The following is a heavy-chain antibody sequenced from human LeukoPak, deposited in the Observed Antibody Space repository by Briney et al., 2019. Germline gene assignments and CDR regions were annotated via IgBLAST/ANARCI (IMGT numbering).Heavy chain of an antibody. Sequence: PGGSLRLSCAASGFTFSDYYMSWIRQAPGKGLEWVSYISSSGSTIYYAGSVKGRFTISRDNAKNSLYLQMNSLRGEDTAVYYCATGGVHYYDTSADYWGQGTLVTVSS. V-gene: IGHV3-11*04. CDR1: GFTFSDYY. CDR2: ISSSGSTI. D-gene: IGHD3-22*01. J-gene: IGHJ4*02. CDR3: ATGGVHYYDTSADY.